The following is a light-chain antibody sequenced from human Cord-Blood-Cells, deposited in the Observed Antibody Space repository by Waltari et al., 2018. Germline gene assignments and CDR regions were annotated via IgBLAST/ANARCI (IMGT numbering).Light chain of an antibody. V-gene: IGLV2-23*01. CDR3: CSYAGSWV. CDR2: EGS. CDR1: SSDVGSYNL. J-gene: IGLJ3*02. Sequence: QSALTQTASVSVSPGQSLTLSCTGTSSDVGSYNLVSWYQQHPGKAPKLMIYEGSKRPSGVSNRFSGSKSGNTASLTISGLQAEDEADYYCCSYAGSWVFGGGTKLTVL.